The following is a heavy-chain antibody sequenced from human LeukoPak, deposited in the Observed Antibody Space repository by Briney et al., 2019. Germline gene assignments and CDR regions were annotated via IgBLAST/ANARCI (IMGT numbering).Heavy chain of an antibody. CDR3: ARDLGWFGELPFDY. CDR1: GYTFTSYY. CDR2: INPNSGDT. Sequence: GASVKVSCKASGYTFTSYYMHWVRQAPGQGLEWMGRINPNSGDTNYAQKFQGRVTMTRDTSISTAYMELSRLRSEDTAVYYCARDLGWFGELPFDYWGQGTLVTVSS. D-gene: IGHD3-10*01. V-gene: IGHV1-2*06. J-gene: IGHJ4*02.